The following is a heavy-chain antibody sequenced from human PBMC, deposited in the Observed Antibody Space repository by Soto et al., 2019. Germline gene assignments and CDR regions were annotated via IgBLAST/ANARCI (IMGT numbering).Heavy chain of an antibody. CDR1: GFTFSSYG. J-gene: IGHJ6*02. V-gene: IGHV3-33*01. CDR2: IWYDGSNK. CDR3: ARDKGSLDTIFWGYYYGMDV. D-gene: IGHD3-9*01. Sequence: GGSLRLSCAASGFTFSSYGMHWVRQAPGKGLEWVAVIWYDGSNKYYADSVKGRFTISRDNSKNTLYLQMNSLRAEDTAVYYCARDKGSLDTIFWGYYYGMDVWGQGTTVTVSS.